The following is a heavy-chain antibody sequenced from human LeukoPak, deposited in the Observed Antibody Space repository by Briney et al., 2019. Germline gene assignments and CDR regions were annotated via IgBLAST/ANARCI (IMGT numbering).Heavy chain of an antibody. CDR2: ISGSGGNT. J-gene: IGHJ3*02. CDR3: AKDRLTLDAFDI. CDR1: GFTFNIYA. V-gene: IGHV3-23*01. D-gene: IGHD4-23*01. Sequence: PGGSLRLSCAASGFTFNIYAMSWVRQAPGKGLEWVSAISGSGGNTYYTDSVKGRFTISRDNSKNTLYLQMNSLRAEDTAIYYCAKDRLTLDAFDIWGQGTMVTVSS.